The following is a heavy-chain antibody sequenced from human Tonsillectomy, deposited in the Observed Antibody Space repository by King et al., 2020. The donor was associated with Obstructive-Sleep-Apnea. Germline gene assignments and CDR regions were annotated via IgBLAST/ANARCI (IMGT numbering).Heavy chain of an antibody. CDR1: GFTFSSYA. D-gene: IGHD5-12*01. Sequence: QLVQSGGGLVQPGGSLRLSCAASGFTFSSYAMSWVRQAPGKGLEWVSAISGSGGNTYYADSMKGRFTISRDNSKNTLYLQMNSLRAEDTAVYYCAKAPALRSSGYLDAFDFWGQGKMVTVSS. CDR3: AKAPALRSSGYLDAFDF. CDR2: ISGSGGNT. J-gene: IGHJ3*01. V-gene: IGHV3-23*04.